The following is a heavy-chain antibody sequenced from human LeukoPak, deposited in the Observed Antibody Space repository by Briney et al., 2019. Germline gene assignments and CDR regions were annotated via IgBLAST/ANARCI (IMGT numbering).Heavy chain of an antibody. J-gene: IGHJ4*02. V-gene: IGHV3-30*04. CDR1: GFTFSSYA. CDR3: AREGPYYFDY. CDR2: ISYDGSNK. Sequence: GRSLRLSCAASGFTFSSYAMHWVRQAPGKGLEWVAVISYDGSNKYYADSVKGRFTISRYNSKNTLYLQMNSLRAEDTALYYCAREGPYYFDYWGQGTLVTVSS.